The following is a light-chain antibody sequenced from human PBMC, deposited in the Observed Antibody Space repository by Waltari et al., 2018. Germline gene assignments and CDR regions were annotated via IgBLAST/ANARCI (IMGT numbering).Light chain of an antibody. CDR1: QYTSTY. V-gene: IGKV1-39*01. Sequence: DFKITQSPSSLSASVGDRVTITCRASQYTSTYLNWYQQKPGKGPKLLIYAASTLQSGVPSRFSGSGSGTDFTLTISSLQLEEFATYSCQQSYDTPRTFGQGTKVEVK. J-gene: IGKJ1*01. CDR3: QQSYDTPRT. CDR2: AAS.